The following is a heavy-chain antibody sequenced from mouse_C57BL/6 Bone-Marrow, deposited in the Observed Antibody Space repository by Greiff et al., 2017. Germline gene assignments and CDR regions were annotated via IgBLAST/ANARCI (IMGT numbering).Heavy chain of an antibody. V-gene: IGHV1-26*01. D-gene: IGHD1-1*01. CDR2: INPNNGGT. CDR1: GYTFTDYY. J-gene: IGHJ2*01. Sequence: VQLQQSGPELVKPGASVKISCKASGYTFTDYYMNWVKQSPGKSLEWIGDINPNNGGTSYNQKFKGKATLTVDKSSSTAYMELRSLTSEDSAVYYCAIITTVVATDFDYWGQGTTLTVSS. CDR3: AIITTVVATDFDY.